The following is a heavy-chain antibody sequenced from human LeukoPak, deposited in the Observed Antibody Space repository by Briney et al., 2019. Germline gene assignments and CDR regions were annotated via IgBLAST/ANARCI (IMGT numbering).Heavy chain of an antibody. CDR1: GGSFSGHY. V-gene: IGHV4-34*01. CDR3: ARGAQSGNLVSYFDY. D-gene: IGHD2-21*02. CDR2: INHSGST. Sequence: SETLSLTCAVYGGSFSGHYWSWIRQPPGKGLEWIGEINHSGSTNYNPSLKSRVTISVDTSKNQFSLKLSSVTAADTAVYYCARGAQSGNLVSYFDYWGQGTLVTVSS. J-gene: IGHJ4*02.